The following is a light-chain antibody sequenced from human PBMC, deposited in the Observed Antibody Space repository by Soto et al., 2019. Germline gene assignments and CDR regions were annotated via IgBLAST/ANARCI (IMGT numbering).Light chain of an antibody. V-gene: IGKV3-20*01. Sequence: EIVLTQSPGTLSLSPGEIATLSCVSSQSVSSSYLAWYQQKPGQAPRLLIYGASSRATGIPDRFSGSGSGTDFTLTISRLEPEDFAVYYCQQYGSSPWTFGQGTKVDIK. J-gene: IGKJ1*01. CDR1: QSVSSSY. CDR3: QQYGSSPWT. CDR2: GAS.